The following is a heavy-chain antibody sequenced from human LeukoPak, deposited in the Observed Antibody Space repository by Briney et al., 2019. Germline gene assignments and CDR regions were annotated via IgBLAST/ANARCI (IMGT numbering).Heavy chain of an antibody. CDR2: IRYDGSNK. J-gene: IGHJ4*02. Sequence: GGSLRLSCAASGLTFSSYGMHWVRQAPGKGLEWVAYIRYDGSNKYYAGSVKGRFTISRDNAKNSLYLQMNSLRAEDTAVYYCARDLLGWELHYFDYWGQGTLVTVSS. CDR1: GLTFSSYG. CDR3: ARDLLGWELHYFDY. D-gene: IGHD1-26*01. V-gene: IGHV3-30*02.